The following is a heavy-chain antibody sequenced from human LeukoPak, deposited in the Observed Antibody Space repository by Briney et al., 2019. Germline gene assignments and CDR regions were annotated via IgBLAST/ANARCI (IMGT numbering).Heavy chain of an antibody. D-gene: IGHD6-19*01. J-gene: IGHJ5*02. CDR3: AKDPYSSGPYNWFDP. Sequence: GGSLRLSCAASGFTFSSYGMSWVRQAPGKGLEWVSAITGSSDSTYYADSVKGRFTISRDNSKNTLYLQMNRLGAEDTAVYYCAKDPYSSGPYNWFDPWGQGTLVTVSS. CDR1: GFTFSSYG. CDR2: ITGSSDST. V-gene: IGHV3-23*01.